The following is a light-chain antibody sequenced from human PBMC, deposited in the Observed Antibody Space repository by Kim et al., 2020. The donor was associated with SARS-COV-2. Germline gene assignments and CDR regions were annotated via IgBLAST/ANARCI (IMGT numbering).Light chain of an antibody. J-gene: IGKJ4*01. CDR1: QSINSRF. CDR3: QHYDNSPLT. CDR2: GAS. Sequence: EIVLTQSPGTLSVSPGERATLSCRASQSINSRFLAWYQQRPGQAPRLLIYGASSRATGIPDRFSGSGSGTDFTLTITRLGPEDVAVYFCQHYDNSPLTFCGRTKVDIK. V-gene: IGKV3-20*01.